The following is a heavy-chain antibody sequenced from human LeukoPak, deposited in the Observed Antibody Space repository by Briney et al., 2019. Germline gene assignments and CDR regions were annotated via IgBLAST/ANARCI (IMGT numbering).Heavy chain of an antibody. J-gene: IGHJ3*02. CDR1: GFTFSAFY. CDR2: INLNSGGT. D-gene: IGHD2-15*01. V-gene: IGHV1-2*02. CDR3: GTSTGYSNTLGAFDI. Sequence: ASVKVSCKASGFTFSAFYMHWVRQAPGQGLEWMAWINLNSGGTNYAQKFQGRVTMTRDTSISTAYMELTNLGSDDTAVYYCGTSTGYSNTLGAFDIWGQGTMVTVSS.